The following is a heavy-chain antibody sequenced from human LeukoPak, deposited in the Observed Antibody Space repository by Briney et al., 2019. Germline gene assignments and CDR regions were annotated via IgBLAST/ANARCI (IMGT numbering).Heavy chain of an antibody. J-gene: IGHJ4*02. CDR3: AREQQLDHFDY. D-gene: IGHD6-13*01. CDR2: TYYRSRWYN. V-gene: IGHV6-1*01. Sequence: SQTLSLTCAISGDSFSSNSAAWIWIRQSPSRGLEWLGRTYYRSRWYNDYAISVKSLITINPDTSKNQFSLQLNSVTPEDTAVYYCAREQQLDHFDYWGQGTLVTVSS. CDR1: GDSFSSNSAA.